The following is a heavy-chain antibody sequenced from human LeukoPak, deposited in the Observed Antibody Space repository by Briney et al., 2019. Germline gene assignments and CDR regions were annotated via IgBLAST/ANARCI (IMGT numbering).Heavy chain of an antibody. V-gene: IGHV3-9*01. Sequence: GRSLRLSCAASGFTFDDYAMHWVRHAPGKGLEWVSGISWNSGSIGYADSVKGRFTISRDNAKNSLYLQMNSLRAEDTAVYYCARDGDSSGWTRSDYWGQGTLVTVSS. D-gene: IGHD6-19*01. CDR1: GFTFDDYA. CDR2: ISWNSGSI. J-gene: IGHJ4*02. CDR3: ARDGDSSGWTRSDY.